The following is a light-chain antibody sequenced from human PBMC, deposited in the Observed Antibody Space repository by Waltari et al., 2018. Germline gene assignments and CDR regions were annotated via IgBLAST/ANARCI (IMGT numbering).Light chain of an antibody. CDR1: QGISSY. J-gene: IGKJ3*01. CDR3: QQHNSHPFT. V-gene: IGKV1-9*01. Sequence: DIPMTQSPSSLSASVGDTVTITCRASQGISSYLAWYQEKPGKAPNRLIYAASTLQSGVPSRFSGSRSETDFTLTMSSLQPEDFATYYCQQHNSHPFTFGPGTKLDIK. CDR2: AAS.